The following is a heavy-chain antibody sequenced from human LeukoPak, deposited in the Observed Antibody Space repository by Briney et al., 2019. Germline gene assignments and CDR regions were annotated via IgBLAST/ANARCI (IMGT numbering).Heavy chain of an antibody. J-gene: IGHJ5*02. CDR2: IYYSGST. Sequence: PSETLSLTCTVSGGSISSGGYYWSWIRQHPGKGLEWIGYIYYSGSTYYNPSLKSRVTISVDTSKNQFSLKLSSVTAADTAVYYCARGRAPNWFDPWGQGTLVTVSS. D-gene: IGHD3-10*01. CDR1: GGSISSGGYY. CDR3: ARGRAPNWFDP. V-gene: IGHV4-31*03.